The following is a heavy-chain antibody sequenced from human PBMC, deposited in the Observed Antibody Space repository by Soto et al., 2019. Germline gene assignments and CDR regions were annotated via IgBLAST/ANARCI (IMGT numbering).Heavy chain of an antibody. CDR3: AKGVYSYGYSIADY. Sequence: EVQLLESGGGLVQPGGSLRLSCAASGFTFSSYAMSWVRQAPGKGLEWVSAISGSGGSTYYADSVKGRFTISRDNSKNTLYLQMNSLRAEDTAVYYWAKGVYSYGYSIADYWGQGTLVTVSS. J-gene: IGHJ4*02. CDR1: GFTFSSYA. D-gene: IGHD5-18*01. CDR2: ISGSGGST. V-gene: IGHV3-23*01.